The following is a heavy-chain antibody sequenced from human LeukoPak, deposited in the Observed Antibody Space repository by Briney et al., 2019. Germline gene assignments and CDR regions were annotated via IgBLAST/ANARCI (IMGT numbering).Heavy chain of an antibody. J-gene: IGHJ4*02. CDR2: FIPVFGTA. V-gene: IGHV1-69*05. CDR1: GGTFSSYA. CDR3: ARDLGRYSGSFLFYFDH. Sequence: SVKVSCKASGGTFSSYAVTWVRQAPGQGLEWVGGFIPVFGTADYAQKLQGRVTVTTDESTSTSYMELSSLRSEDTAVYYCARDLGRYSGSFLFYFDHWGQGTLVTVSS. D-gene: IGHD6-6*01.